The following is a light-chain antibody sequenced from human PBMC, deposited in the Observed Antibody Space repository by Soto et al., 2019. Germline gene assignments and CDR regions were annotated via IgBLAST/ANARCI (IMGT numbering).Light chain of an antibody. J-gene: IGLJ6*01. CDR3: CSYAGTSIL. Sequence: QSVLTQPASVSGSPGQSITISCTGTSSDVGSYNLVSWYQQHPGKAPKLMIYEGSKRPSGVSNRFSGSKSGNTASLTISGLQAEDEADYYCCSYAGTSILFGRGTKVTVL. V-gene: IGLV2-23*01. CDR1: SSDVGSYNL. CDR2: EGS.